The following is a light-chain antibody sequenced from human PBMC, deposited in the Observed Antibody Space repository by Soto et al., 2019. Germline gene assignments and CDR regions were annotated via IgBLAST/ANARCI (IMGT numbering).Light chain of an antibody. Sequence: DIQMTQSPSILSASVGDRVTITCRASQSISSWLAWYQQRPGKAPNLLIHTASSLKSGVPSRFSGSGSGTEVTLTISSLQPDDFATYYCQHYDFNSGLTFGGGTKVAI. CDR2: TAS. CDR3: QHYDFNSGLT. V-gene: IGKV1-5*03. J-gene: IGKJ4*01. CDR1: QSISSW.